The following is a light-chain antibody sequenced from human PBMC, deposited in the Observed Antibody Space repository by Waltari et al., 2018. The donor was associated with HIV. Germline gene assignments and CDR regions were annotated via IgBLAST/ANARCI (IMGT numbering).Light chain of an antibody. CDR3: AACDDSLNGLWV. J-gene: IGLJ3*02. Sequence: QSVLTQPPSVSGTPGQRVTISCSGASSNIGRNTVNWFQLLPGTAPKLLIYTDTQRPSGVPDRFAGSKSGTSASLAISGLQSEDDADYCCAACDDSLNGLWVFGGGTKLTVL. CDR2: TDT. CDR1: SSNIGRNT. V-gene: IGLV1-44*01.